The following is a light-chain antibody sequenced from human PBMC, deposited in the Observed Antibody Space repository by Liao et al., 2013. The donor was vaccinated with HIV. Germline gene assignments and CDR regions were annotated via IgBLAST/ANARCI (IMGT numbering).Light chain of an antibody. CDR1: ALPKQY. CDR2: KDS. V-gene: IGLV3-25*03. Sequence: SYELTQPPSVSVSPGQTARITCSGDALPKQYAYWYQQKPGQAPVLVIYKDSERPSGIPERFSGSSSGTTVTLTISGVQAEDEADYYCQVWDSGSDHPVVFGGGAKLTVL. J-gene: IGLJ2*01. CDR3: QVWDSGSDHPVV.